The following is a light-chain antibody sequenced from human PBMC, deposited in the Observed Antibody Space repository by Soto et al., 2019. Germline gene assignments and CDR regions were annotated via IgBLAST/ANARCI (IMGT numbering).Light chain of an antibody. Sequence: QSALTQPPSASGSPGQSVTISCTGSNVGEYDYVSWYQQHPGKAPKLMIHEVTKRPSGVPDRFSGSKSGNTASLTVSGLQAEDEADYYCSSFAGRDSWRFGGGTKLTVL. J-gene: IGLJ3*02. V-gene: IGLV2-8*01. CDR2: EVT. CDR3: SSFAGRDSWR. CDR1: NVGEYDY.